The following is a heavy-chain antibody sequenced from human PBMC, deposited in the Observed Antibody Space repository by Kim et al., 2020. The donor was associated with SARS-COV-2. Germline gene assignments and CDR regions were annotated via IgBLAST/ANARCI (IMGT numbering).Heavy chain of an antibody. CDR1: GGSISSSNYS. CDR2: IYYSGST. Sequence: SETLSLTCTVSGGSISSSNYSWGWIRQPPGKGLEWIGSIYYSGSTYYNPSLKSRVTISVDTSKNQFSLNLSSVTAADTAVYYCARVGPADWYFDLWGRGTLVTVSS. J-gene: IGHJ2*01. V-gene: IGHV4-39*07. CDR3: ARVGPADWYFDL.